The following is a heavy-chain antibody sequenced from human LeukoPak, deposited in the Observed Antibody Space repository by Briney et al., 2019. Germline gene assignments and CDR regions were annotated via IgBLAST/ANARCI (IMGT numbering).Heavy chain of an antibody. D-gene: IGHD1-26*01. CDR3: ARAISGSYYVGVDY. CDR1: GFTFDDYG. J-gene: IGHJ4*02. Sequence: GGSLRLSCAASGFTFDDYGMSWVRQAPGKGLEWVSGINWNGGSTGYADSVRGRFTISRDNAKNSLYLQMNSLRAEDTALYHCARAISGSYYVGVDYWGQGTLVTVSS. V-gene: IGHV3-20*01. CDR2: INWNGGST.